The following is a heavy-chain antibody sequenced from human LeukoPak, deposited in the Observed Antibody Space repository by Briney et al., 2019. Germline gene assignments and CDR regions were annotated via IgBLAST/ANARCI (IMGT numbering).Heavy chain of an antibody. CDR3: ARDSGPPGGASNFDY. D-gene: IGHD1-26*01. J-gene: IGHJ4*02. CDR1: GVSISSYY. CDR2: IYYSVRN. V-gene: IGHV4-59*01. Sequence: PWETLSLTCTVSGVSISSYYWSWVRQPPGKGLEWVGYIYYSVRNNYNPSPKSRVTISVATSKNQVSLKLSSVNAADTAVYYWARDSGPPGGASNFDYWGQGTLVTVSS.